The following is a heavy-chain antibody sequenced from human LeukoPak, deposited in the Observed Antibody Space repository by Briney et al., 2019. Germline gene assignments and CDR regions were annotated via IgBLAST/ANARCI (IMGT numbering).Heavy chain of an antibody. J-gene: IGHJ6*03. D-gene: IGHD2-2*02. Sequence: GGSLRLSCAASGFTFDNYAVSWVRQAPGKGLEWVSGIIRSGGSTDYADSVKGRFTISRDNSKNTLYLQMNSLRLEDTAVYYCAKDPRYCTSASCYSGSYYYMDVWGKGTPVTVSS. CDR2: IIRSGGST. CDR3: AKDPRYCTSASCYSGSYYYMDV. V-gene: IGHV3-23*01. CDR1: GFTFDNYA.